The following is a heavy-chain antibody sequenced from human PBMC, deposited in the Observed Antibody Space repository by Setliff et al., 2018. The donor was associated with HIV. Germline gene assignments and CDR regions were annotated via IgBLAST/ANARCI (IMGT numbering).Heavy chain of an antibody. Sequence: SVKVSCKTSGDTFNTYAISWVRQAPGQGLEWMGGIIPSLTIANYEHRFQGRVTITADKSTTTAYMELKNLESEDTAVYYCERVPVSSYYYYMDVWGAGTTVTVSS. CDR1: GDTFNTYA. CDR3: ERVPVSSYYYYMDV. D-gene: IGHD6-13*01. V-gene: IGHV1-69*10. CDR2: IIPSLTIA. J-gene: IGHJ6*03.